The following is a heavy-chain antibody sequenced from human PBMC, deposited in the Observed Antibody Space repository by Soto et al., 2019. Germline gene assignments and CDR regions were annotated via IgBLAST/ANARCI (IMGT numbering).Heavy chain of an antibody. D-gene: IGHD1-26*01. CDR2: ISGSGGNA. J-gene: IGHJ6*02. Sequence: EVQLLESGGGLVQPGGSLRLSCAASGFTFSSYAMSWVRQAPGKGLEWVSTISGSGGNAYYADSVKGRFSISRDNSKNTLRLQMNSLRADETAVYYCAKDGASGSYPPYYYFGMDVWGQGTTVTVSS. CDR3: AKDGASGSYPPYYYFGMDV. CDR1: GFTFSSYA. V-gene: IGHV3-23*01.